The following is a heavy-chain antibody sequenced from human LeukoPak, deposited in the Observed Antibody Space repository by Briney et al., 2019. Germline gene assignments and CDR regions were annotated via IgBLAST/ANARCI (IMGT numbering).Heavy chain of an antibody. Sequence: GGSLRLSCAASGFTFSSYAMHWVRQAPGKGLEWVAVISYDGSNKYNADSVKGRFTISRDNSKNTLYLQMNSLRAEDTAVYYCARGVTTVTTFDYWGQGTLVTVSS. CDR3: ARGVTTVTTFDY. J-gene: IGHJ4*02. CDR2: ISYDGSNK. V-gene: IGHV3-30*04. D-gene: IGHD4-17*01. CDR1: GFTFSSYA.